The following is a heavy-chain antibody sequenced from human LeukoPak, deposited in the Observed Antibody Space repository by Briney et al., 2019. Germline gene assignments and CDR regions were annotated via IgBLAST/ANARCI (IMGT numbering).Heavy chain of an antibody. CDR1: GGSISSSSYY. Sequence: SETLSLTCTVSGGSISSSSYYWGWIRQPPGKGLEWIGSIYYSGSTYYNPSLKSRVTVSVDTSKNQFSLKMSSVTAADTAVYYCAREGGSYDSSGLHYYFDYWGQGTLVTVSS. CDR3: AREGGSYDSSGLHYYFDY. J-gene: IGHJ4*02. CDR2: IYYSGST. D-gene: IGHD3-22*01. V-gene: IGHV4-39*07.